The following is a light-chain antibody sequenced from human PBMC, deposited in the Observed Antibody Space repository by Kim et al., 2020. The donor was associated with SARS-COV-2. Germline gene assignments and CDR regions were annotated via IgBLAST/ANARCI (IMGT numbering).Light chain of an antibody. CDR1: PDISNH. V-gene: IGKV1-9*01. J-gene: IGKJ1*01. Sequence: GDRVTITCRASPDISNHLAWYQQKPGKAPELLIYAASTLQTGVPSRFSGSGSGTAFTLTVTGLQPEDFATYSCQQLRAFTRTFGQGTKA. CDR2: AAS. CDR3: QQLRAFTRT.